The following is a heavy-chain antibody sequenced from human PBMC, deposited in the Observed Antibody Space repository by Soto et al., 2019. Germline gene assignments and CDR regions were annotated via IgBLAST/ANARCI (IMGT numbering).Heavy chain of an antibody. CDR1: GFTLSSYA. V-gene: IGHV3-30-3*02. CDR3: AKSSSGLREYFDY. D-gene: IGHD4-17*01. CDR2: TSYDGLNT. J-gene: IGHJ4*02. Sequence: PGGSLRLSXAASGFTLSSYAMHWVRQAPGKGLEWVAVTSYDGLNTFYRDSVKGRFTISRDTSKNTLNLQMNSLKSEDTAVYYCAKSSSGLREYFDYWGRGTLVTVSS.